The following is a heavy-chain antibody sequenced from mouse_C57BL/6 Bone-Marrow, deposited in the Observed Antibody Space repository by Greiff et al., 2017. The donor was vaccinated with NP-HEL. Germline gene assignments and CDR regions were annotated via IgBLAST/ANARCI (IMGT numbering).Heavy chain of an antibody. D-gene: IGHD2-14*01. V-gene: IGHV5-4*01. Sequence: EVKLMESGGGLVKPGGSLKLSCAASGFTFSSYAMSWVRQTPEKRLEWVATISDGGSYTYYPDNVKGRFTISRDNAKNNLYLQMSHLKSEDTAMYYCARDGGTGAYWGQGTLVTVSA. J-gene: IGHJ3*01. CDR2: ISDGGSYT. CDR1: GFTFSSYA. CDR3: ARDGGTGAY.